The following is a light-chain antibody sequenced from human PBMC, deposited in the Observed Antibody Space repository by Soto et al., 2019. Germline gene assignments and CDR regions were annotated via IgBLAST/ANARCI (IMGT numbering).Light chain of an antibody. J-gene: IGKJ3*01. CDR3: QQYYSYPPFT. Sequence: AIRMTQSPSSFSASTGDRITITCRASQGISSYLAWYQQKPGKAPNLLIYAASTLQSGVPSRFSGSGSGTDFTLSISCLQSEDFATYYCQQYYSYPPFTFGPGTKVDIK. CDR1: QGISSY. V-gene: IGKV1-8*01. CDR2: AAS.